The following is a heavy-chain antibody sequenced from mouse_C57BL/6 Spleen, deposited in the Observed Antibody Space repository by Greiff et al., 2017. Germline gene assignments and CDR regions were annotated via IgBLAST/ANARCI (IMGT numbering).Heavy chain of an antibody. V-gene: IGHV1-82*01. Sequence: QVQLQQSGPELVQPGASVKISCKASGYAFSSSWMNWVKQRPGKGLEWIGRIYPGDGDTTYNGKFKGKATLTADKSSSTAYMQLSSLTSEDSVVYICARLTTVPNFDYWGQGTTLTVSS. D-gene: IGHD1-1*01. J-gene: IGHJ2*01. CDR1: GYAFSSSW. CDR2: IYPGDGDT. CDR3: ARLTTVPNFDY.